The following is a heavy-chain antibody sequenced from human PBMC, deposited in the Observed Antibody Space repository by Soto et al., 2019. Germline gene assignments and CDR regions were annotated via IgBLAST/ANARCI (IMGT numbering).Heavy chain of an antibody. D-gene: IGHD5-18*01. J-gene: IGHJ6*02. CDR3: TSYGYPFALDV. Sequence: EVQLVESGGGLVQPGGSLRLSCAASGFTFSTYWMSWVRQAPGKGLEWVANIKTDESEKYYVDSVRGRFTTSRDNVRNFFYLQMNSLTGEDTAVYYCTSYGYPFALDVWGLGNSVTVSS. V-gene: IGHV3-7*03. CDR1: GFTFSTYW. CDR2: IKTDESEK.